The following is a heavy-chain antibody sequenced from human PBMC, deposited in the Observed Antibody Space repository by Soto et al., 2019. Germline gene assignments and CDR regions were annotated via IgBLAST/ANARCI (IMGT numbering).Heavy chain of an antibody. CDR2: IEQDGRET. CDR3: ARVVYRSSWGGRFDP. J-gene: IGHJ5*02. CDR1: ELSFSRFW. Sequence: EVQLVESGGGLVQPGVSLRLSCAASELSFSRFWMTWIRQAPGKGLEWVANIEQDGRETYYADSVRGRFTISRDNGNKSLFLQMNSMTVEDTAVYYCARVVYRSSWGGRFDPWGQGTLVTVSS. D-gene: IGHD6-6*01. V-gene: IGHV3-7*05.